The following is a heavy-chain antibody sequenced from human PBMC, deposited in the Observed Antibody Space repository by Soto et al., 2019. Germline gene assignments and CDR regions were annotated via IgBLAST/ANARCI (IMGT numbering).Heavy chain of an antibody. CDR3: ARQVRGGYSYGLGAFDI. V-gene: IGHV5-51*01. J-gene: IGHJ3*02. CDR2: IYPGDSDT. CDR1: GYSFTSYW. Sequence: GEPLKIPWRGAGYSFTSYWGGWVRQMTGKGLEWMGIIYPGDSDTRYSPSFQGQVTISADESISTAYLQWSSLKASDTAMYYCARQVRGGYSYGLGAFDIWGQGTMVTVSS. D-gene: IGHD5-18*01.